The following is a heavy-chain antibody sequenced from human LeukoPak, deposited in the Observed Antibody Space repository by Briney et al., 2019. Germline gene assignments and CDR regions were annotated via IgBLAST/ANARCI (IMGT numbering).Heavy chain of an antibody. Sequence: PSQTLSLTCTVSGGSISSGSYYWSWIRQPAGKGLEWIGRIYTSGSTNYNPSLKSRVTISVDTSKNQFSLKLSSVTAADTAVYYCARGSVISSSWYYYYYMDVWGKGTTVTVSS. V-gene: IGHV4-61*02. CDR3: ARGSVISSSWYYYYYMDV. D-gene: IGHD6-13*01. J-gene: IGHJ6*03. CDR2: IYTSGST. CDR1: GGSISSGSYY.